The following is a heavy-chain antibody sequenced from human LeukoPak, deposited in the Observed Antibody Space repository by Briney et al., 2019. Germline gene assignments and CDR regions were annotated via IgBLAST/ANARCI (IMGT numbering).Heavy chain of an antibody. J-gene: IGHJ4*02. CDR3: ARRGSNYYFDY. V-gene: IGHV4-4*07. Sequence: SETLSLTCTVSGGSISTYYWSWIRQPAGKGLEWIGRIYTSGSPNYNPSLKSRVTMSVDTSKIQFSLILSSVTAADTAVYYCARRGSNYYFDYGGQGPQVPVSS. CDR1: GGSISTYY. CDR2: IYTSGSP. D-gene: IGHD3-10*01.